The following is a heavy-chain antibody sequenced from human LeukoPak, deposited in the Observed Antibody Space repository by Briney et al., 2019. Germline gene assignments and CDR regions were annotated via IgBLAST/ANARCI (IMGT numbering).Heavy chain of an antibody. D-gene: IGHD1-1*01. CDR1: GFTLSSYG. CDR2: MSNDGSN. CDR3: AKNRFQLPMMDGFDI. V-gene: IGHV3-30*18. J-gene: IGHJ3*02. Sequence: PGGSLRLSCAASGFTLSSYGMNWLRQAPGKGLEWVAVMSNDGSNYADSVKGRFTISRDNSKNTLYLEMNSLRVEDTAVYYCAKNRFQLPMMDGFDIWGQGTMVTVSS.